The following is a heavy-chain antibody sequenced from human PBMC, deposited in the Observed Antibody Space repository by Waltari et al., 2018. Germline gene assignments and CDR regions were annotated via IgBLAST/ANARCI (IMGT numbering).Heavy chain of an antibody. V-gene: IGHV3-74*01. CDR1: GFLFIRHW. J-gene: IGHJ4*02. Sequence: EVQLVESGGGLVQPGGSLRLSCAASGFLFIRHWMHWGRQAPGKGLVWVSRINGDGSSTSYADSVKGRFTSSRDNAKNTLYLQMNKLRAEDTAVYYCARVGIRGSGYYRGVDFWGQGTLVTVSS. D-gene: IGHD3-22*01. CDR2: INGDGSST. CDR3: ARVGIRGSGYYRGVDF.